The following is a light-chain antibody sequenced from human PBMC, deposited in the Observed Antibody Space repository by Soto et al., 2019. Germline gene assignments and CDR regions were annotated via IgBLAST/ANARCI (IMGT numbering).Light chain of an antibody. CDR3: QSYDSSLKWV. CDR2: GDS. Sequence: QPVLTQPPSVSGAPGQRITISCTRTRSNIGAVFDVNWYQQLPGTAPKLLIHGDSHRPSGVPDRFSGSKSGTSASLAITGLQADDEADYSCQSYDSSLKWVFGGGTKVTVL. V-gene: IGLV1-40*01. CDR1: RSNIGAVFD. J-gene: IGLJ2*01.